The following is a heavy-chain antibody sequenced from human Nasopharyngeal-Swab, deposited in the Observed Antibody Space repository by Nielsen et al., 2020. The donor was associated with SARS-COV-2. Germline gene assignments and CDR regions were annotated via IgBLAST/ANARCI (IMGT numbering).Heavy chain of an antibody. CDR3: AKLPVHYGDYDYFDY. Sequence: SLKTSCAASGFTFDDYAMHWVRQAPGKGLEWVSGISWNSGSIGYADSVKGRFTISRDNAKNSLYLQMNSLRAEDTALYYCAKLPVHYGDYDYFDYWGQGTLVTVSS. V-gene: IGHV3-9*01. J-gene: IGHJ4*02. CDR1: GFTFDDYA. CDR2: ISWNSGSI. D-gene: IGHD4-17*01.